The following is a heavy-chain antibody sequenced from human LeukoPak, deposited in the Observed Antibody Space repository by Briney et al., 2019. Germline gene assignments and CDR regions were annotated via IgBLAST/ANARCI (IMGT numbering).Heavy chain of an antibody. CDR1: GFTFSRYA. D-gene: IGHD6-13*01. J-gene: IGHJ4*02. V-gene: IGHV3-23*01. CDR2: ISGSGGST. Sequence: GGSLRLSCAASGFTFSRYAMSWVRQAPGKGLEWVSAISGSGGSTYYADSVKGRFTIPRDNSKNTLYLQMNSLRAEDTAVYYCAKYPLAAAAAYYFDYWGRGTLVTVSS. CDR3: AKYPLAAAAAYYFDY.